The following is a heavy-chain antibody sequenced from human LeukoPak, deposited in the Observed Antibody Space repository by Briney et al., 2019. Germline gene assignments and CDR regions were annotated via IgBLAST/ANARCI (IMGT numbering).Heavy chain of an antibody. Sequence: ASVKVSCKASGYTFTGYYMHWVRQAPGRGLEWMGWINPNSGGTNYAQKFQGRVTMTRDTSISTAYMELSRLRSDDTAVYYCAREDVAAAGIENWFDPWGQGTLVTAPS. CDR3: AREDVAAAGIENWFDP. CDR1: GYTFTGYY. V-gene: IGHV1-2*02. J-gene: IGHJ5*02. CDR2: INPNSGGT. D-gene: IGHD6-13*01.